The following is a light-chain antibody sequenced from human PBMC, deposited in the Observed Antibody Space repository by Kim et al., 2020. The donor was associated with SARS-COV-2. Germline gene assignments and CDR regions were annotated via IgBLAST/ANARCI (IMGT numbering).Light chain of an antibody. Sequence: SASVGDRVTITCRASQSISSYLNWYQQKPGKAPKLLIYAASSLQSGVPSRFSGSGSGTDFTLTISSLQPEDFATYYGQQSYSTLRTFGQGTKVDIK. V-gene: IGKV1-39*01. CDR2: AAS. J-gene: IGKJ1*01. CDR3: QQSYSTLRT. CDR1: QSISSY.